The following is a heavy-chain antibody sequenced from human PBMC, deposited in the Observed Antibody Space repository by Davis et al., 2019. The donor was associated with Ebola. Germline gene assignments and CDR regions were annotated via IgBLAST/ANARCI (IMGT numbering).Heavy chain of an antibody. CDR1: GFVFRNYV. CDR3: AREGYTGYVRISGSYYADY. Sequence: GESLKISCAASGFVFRNYVMSWVRQAPGKGLEWVSYISSTSRTMYYADSVKGRFTISRDNAKNSVYLQLNSLTDEDTAVYYCAREGYTGYVRISGSYYADYWGQGTLVTVSS. D-gene: IGHD5-12*01. CDR2: ISSTSRTM. V-gene: IGHV3-48*02. J-gene: IGHJ4*02.